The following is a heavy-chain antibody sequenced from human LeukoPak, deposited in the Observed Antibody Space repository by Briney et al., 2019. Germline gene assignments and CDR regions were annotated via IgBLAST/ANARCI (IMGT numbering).Heavy chain of an antibody. V-gene: IGHV3-30*02. CDR3: AKRWDSTWSYFDL. Sequence: GGSLRLSCVASGFTFTRSAMHWVRQAPGKGLEWVAFIQYDGDNKYYADSVKGRFTISRDDSQNTLYLQMNSLTVEGTAVYYCAKRWDSTWSYFDLWGQGTLVTVSS. J-gene: IGHJ4*02. D-gene: IGHD1-26*01. CDR1: GFTFTRSA. CDR2: IQYDGDNK.